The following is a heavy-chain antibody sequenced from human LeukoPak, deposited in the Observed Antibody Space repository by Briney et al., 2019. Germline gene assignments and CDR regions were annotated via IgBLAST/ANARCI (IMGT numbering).Heavy chain of an antibody. Sequence: ASVKVSCKASGGTFSSYAISWVRQAPGQGLEWMGIINPSGGSTSYAQKFQGRVTMTRDTSTSTVYMELSSLRSEDTAVYYCARDGTVTTGYYYYYGMDVWGQGTTVTVSS. CDR2: INPSGGST. J-gene: IGHJ6*02. CDR3: ARDGTVTTGYYYYYGMDV. D-gene: IGHD4-11*01. V-gene: IGHV1-46*01. CDR1: GGTFSSYA.